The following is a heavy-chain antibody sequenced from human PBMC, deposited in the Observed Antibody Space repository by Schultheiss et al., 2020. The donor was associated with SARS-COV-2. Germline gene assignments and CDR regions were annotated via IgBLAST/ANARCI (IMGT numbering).Heavy chain of an antibody. V-gene: IGHV3-23*01. Sequence: GESLKISCAASGFTFSSYWMHWVRQAPGKGLEWVSTVSSSGGITYYTDSVKGRFTISRDNSKNTLFLQMNSLRAEDTAIYYCAKERGGYYGSGSYVDYYYGMDVWGQGTTVTVSS. CDR1: GFTFSSYW. J-gene: IGHJ6*02. D-gene: IGHD3-10*01. CDR3: AKERGGYYGSGSYVDYYYGMDV. CDR2: VSSSGGIT.